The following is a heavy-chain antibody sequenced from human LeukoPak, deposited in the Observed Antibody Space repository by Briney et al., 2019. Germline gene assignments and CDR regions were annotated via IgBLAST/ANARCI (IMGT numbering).Heavy chain of an antibody. CDR2: INPNSGGT. CDR3: ARDPLTMIVVVRGYFDY. J-gene: IGHJ4*02. V-gene: IGHV1-2*02. Sequence: ASVKVSCKASGYTFTGYYMHWVRQAPGQGLEWMGWINPNSGGTSYAQKFQGRVTMTTDTSTSTAYMELRSLRSDDTAVYYCARDPLTMIVVVRGYFDYWGQGTLVTVSS. D-gene: IGHD3-22*01. CDR1: GYTFTGYY.